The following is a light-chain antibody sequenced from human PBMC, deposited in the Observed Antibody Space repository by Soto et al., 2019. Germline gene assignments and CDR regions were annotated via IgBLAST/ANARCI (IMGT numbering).Light chain of an antibody. Sequence: QSVPTQPPSASGTPGQRVTISCSGSSSNIGSNTVNWYQQLPGTAPKLLIYNNNQRPSGVPDRFSGSKSDTSASLAISGLQSEDEADYYCAAWDDSLNGLVFGTGTKLTVL. V-gene: IGLV1-44*01. CDR2: NNN. CDR1: SSNIGSNT. J-gene: IGLJ1*01. CDR3: AAWDDSLNGLV.